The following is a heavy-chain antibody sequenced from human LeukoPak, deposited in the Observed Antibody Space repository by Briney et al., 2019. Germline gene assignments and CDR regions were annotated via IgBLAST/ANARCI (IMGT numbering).Heavy chain of an antibody. D-gene: IGHD3-3*01. CDR2: INPKSGGT. CDR3: ARGGGTNFGVITD. J-gene: IGHJ4*02. V-gene: IGHV1-2*02. Sequence: ASVKVSCKTSGYTFTDYYLHWVRQATGQGLEWMGWINPKSGGTNDAQNFQGRVTMTRDTSISTAYMELSRLRSDDTAVYFCARGGGTNFGVITDWGQGTLVTVSS. CDR1: GYTFTDYY.